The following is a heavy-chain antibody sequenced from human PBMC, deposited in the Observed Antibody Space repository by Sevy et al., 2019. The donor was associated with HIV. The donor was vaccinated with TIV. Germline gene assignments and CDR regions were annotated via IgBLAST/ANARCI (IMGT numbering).Heavy chain of an antibody. CDR2: IYPGDSDT. Sequence: GESLKISCKGSGYSFTSYWIGWVRQMPGKGLEWMGIIYPGDSDTRYSPSFQGQVTISAGKSISTAYLQWSSLKASDTAMYYCARLYYDFWSGYYSTSYGMDVWGQGTTVTVSS. CDR3: ARLYYDFWSGYYSTSYGMDV. V-gene: IGHV5-51*01. D-gene: IGHD3-3*01. J-gene: IGHJ6*02. CDR1: GYSFTSYW.